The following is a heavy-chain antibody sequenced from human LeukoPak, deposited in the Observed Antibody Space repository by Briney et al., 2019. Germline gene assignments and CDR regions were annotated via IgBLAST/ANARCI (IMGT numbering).Heavy chain of an antibody. CDR2: ISGSGGST. CDR3: AKGSGSGWYGWFAP. CDR1: GFTFSSYA. Sequence: GGSLRLSCAASGFTFSSYAMSWVRQAPGKGLEWVSAISGSGGSTYYADSVKGRFTISRDNSKNTFFLQMNSLRAEDTAVYYCAKGSGSGWYGWFAPWGQGTLVTVSS. J-gene: IGHJ5*02. V-gene: IGHV3-23*01. D-gene: IGHD6-19*01.